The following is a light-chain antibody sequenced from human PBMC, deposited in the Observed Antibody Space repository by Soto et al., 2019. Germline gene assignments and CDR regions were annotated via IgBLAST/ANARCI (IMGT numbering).Light chain of an antibody. CDR2: DAS. Sequence: EIVMTQSPATLSVSPGERVTLSCRAGQTISTNLAWYQQKLGQAPRLLIFDASTRAADIPVRFSGRGSGTDFTLTSSSVQSEDFAVYYCQQYDNWPLYTFGQGTKLEI. CDR1: QTISTN. CDR3: QQYDNWPLYT. J-gene: IGKJ2*01. V-gene: IGKV3-15*01.